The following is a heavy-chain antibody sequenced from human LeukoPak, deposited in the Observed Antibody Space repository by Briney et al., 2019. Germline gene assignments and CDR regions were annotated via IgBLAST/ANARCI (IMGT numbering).Heavy chain of an antibody. J-gene: IGHJ4*02. CDR2: IKSDGSST. D-gene: IGHD3-10*01. CDR1: GFTFSSYW. CDR3: AKDMVRRDISLVDY. Sequence: GGSLRLSCATSGFTFSSYWMHWVRQAPGQGLVWVSRIKSDGSSTSYADSVKGRFTISRDNAKNTLYLQMNSLRAEDTAVYYCAKDMVRRDISLVDYWGQGTLVTVSS. V-gene: IGHV3-74*01.